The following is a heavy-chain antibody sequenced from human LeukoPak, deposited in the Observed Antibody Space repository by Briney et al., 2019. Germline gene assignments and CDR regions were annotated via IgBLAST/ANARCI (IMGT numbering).Heavy chain of an antibody. V-gene: IGHV3-23*01. CDR2: VTGNGDTT. CDR1: GFTFRNYA. CDR3: ARNAADCTTSACYDS. J-gene: IGHJ4*02. Sequence: GGSLRLSCAASGFTFRNYAMTWVRQAPGKGLGWVSVVTGNGDTTYYADSLKGRFTISRDNSRNTLYLQMNSLRAEDTAVYHCARNAADCTTSACYDSWGQGTLVTVSS. D-gene: IGHD2-8*01.